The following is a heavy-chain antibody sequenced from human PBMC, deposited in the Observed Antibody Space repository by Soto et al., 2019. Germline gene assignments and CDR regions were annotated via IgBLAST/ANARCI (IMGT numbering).Heavy chain of an antibody. CDR2: IYYSGST. J-gene: IGHJ6*02. V-gene: IGHV4-31*01. D-gene: IGHD5-18*01. CDR1: GGSISSGGYY. CDR3: ARARPWIQLWLRGYYGMDV. Sequence: QVQLQESGPGLVKPSQTLSLTCTVSGGSISSGGYYWSWIRQHPGKGLEWIGYIYYSGSTYYNPSLKSLVTISVDTSQNPFSLKLSSVTAADTAVYYCARARPWIQLWLRGYYGMDVWGQGTTVTVSS.